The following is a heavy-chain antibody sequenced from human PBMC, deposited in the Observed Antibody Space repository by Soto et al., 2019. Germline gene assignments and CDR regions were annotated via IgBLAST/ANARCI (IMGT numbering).Heavy chain of an antibody. J-gene: IGHJ6*02. D-gene: IGHD3-10*01. V-gene: IGHV3-23*01. Sequence: PGGSLRLSCSASGFALSSYAMSWVRQAPGKGLQWVASNRAGVYRTYNPGSVKGRFIISRNNSNKALFLQMHNLRIEDTALYNFTRGDRGGSGARASYYYYGWDVWGQGATVTIFS. CDR2: NRAGVYRT. CDR3: TRGDRGGSGARASYYYYGWDV. CDR1: GFALSSYA.